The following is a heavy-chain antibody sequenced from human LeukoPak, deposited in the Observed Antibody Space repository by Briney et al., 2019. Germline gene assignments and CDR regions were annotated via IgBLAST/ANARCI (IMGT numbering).Heavy chain of an antibody. D-gene: IGHD2-2*01. J-gene: IGHJ6*02. CDR1: GYTFTSYD. V-gene: IGHV1-8*01. CDR2: INPNSGNT. CDR3: ARGRGYCSSTSCYADLDV. Sequence: ASVKVSCKASGYTFTSYDINWVRQATGQGLEWMGWINPNSGNTGYAQKFQGRVTMTRNTSIGTAYMELSSLRSEDTAVYYCARGRGYCSSTSCYADLDVWGQGTTVTVSS.